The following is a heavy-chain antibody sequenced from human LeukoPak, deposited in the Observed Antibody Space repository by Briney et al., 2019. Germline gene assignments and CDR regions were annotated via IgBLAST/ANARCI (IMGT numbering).Heavy chain of an antibody. Sequence: SVKVSCKASGGTFSSYAISWVRQAPGQGLEWMGRIIPIFGTANYAPKFQGRVTITTDESTSTAYMELSSLRSDDTAVYYCARDQLDIVVVPAAMRDYYYYMDVWGKGTTVIVSS. CDR3: ARDQLDIVVVPAAMRDYYYYMDV. J-gene: IGHJ6*03. D-gene: IGHD2-2*03. CDR2: IIPIFGTA. V-gene: IGHV1-69*05. CDR1: GGTFSSYA.